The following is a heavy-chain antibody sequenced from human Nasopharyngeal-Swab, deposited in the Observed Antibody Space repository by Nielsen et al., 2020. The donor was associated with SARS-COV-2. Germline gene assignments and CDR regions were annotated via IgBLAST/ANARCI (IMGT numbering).Heavy chain of an antibody. CDR1: GITVSSNY. CDR2: IYSGGST. CDR3: ASSPYYYYGMDV. J-gene: IGHJ6*02. V-gene: IGHV3-66*01. Sequence: GEALKISCAASGITVSSNYMSWVRQAPGKGLEWVSVIYSGGSTYYADSVKGRFTISRDNSKNTLYLQMNSLRAEDTAVYYCASSPYYYYGMDVWGQGTTVTVSS.